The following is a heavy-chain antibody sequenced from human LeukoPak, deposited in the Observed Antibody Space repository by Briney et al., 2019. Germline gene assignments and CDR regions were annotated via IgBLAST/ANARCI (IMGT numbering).Heavy chain of an antibody. D-gene: IGHD5-12*01. V-gene: IGHV4-31*03. CDR2: IYYSGST. CDR3: ARGSDIVATIWFDP. Sequence: SQTLSLTCTVSGGSIGSGDYYWSWIRQHPGKGLEWIGYIYYSGSTYYNPSLKSRVTISGDTCKNQFSLKLSSVTAADTAVYYCARGSDIVATIWFDPWGQGILVTVSS. CDR1: GGSIGSGDYY. J-gene: IGHJ5*02.